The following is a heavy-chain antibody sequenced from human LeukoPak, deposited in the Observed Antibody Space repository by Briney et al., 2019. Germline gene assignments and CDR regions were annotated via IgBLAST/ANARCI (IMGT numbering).Heavy chain of an antibody. CDR2: ISGSDDTT. CDR1: GFTFSSYA. Sequence: GGSLRLSCAASGFTFSSYAMSWVRQAPGKGLEWVSAISGSDDTTYSADSVKGRFTFSRDNSKNTLYLQMNSLRAEDTAVYYCARVTYYDFWSGPLDYWGQGTLVTVSS. V-gene: IGHV3-23*01. J-gene: IGHJ4*02. CDR3: ARVTYYDFWSGPLDY. D-gene: IGHD3-3*01.